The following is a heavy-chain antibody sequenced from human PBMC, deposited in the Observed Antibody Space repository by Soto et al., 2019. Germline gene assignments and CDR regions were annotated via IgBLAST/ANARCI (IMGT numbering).Heavy chain of an antibody. V-gene: IGHV3-23*01. J-gene: IGHJ5*02. CDR3: ANCPTLYTPTYNWFDP. CDR1: GFTFSSYA. CDR2: LTSSGGST. Sequence: PGGSLRLSCAASGFTFSSYAMIWVRQAPGKGLEWVSALTSSGGSTYYADSVRGRFTISRDNSKKTLYLQMNSLRAEDTAVYYCANCPTLYTPTYNWFDPWGQGTLVTVSS. D-gene: IGHD2-15*01.